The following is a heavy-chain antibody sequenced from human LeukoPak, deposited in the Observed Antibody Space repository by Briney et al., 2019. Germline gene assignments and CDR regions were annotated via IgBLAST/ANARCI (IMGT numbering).Heavy chain of an antibody. CDR3: ARGPRGGDGLYYFDY. Sequence: ASVTLSCKASGYPFTTYYVHWVRQAPGQGPEWMGIINPSGGSTNYAQNFQGRVTMTRDTSTTTVYMELSTLRSEDTAVYYCARGPRGGDGLYYFDYWGQGTLVTVSS. CDR1: GYPFTTYY. J-gene: IGHJ4*02. CDR2: INPSGGST. D-gene: IGHD2-21*02. V-gene: IGHV1-46*01.